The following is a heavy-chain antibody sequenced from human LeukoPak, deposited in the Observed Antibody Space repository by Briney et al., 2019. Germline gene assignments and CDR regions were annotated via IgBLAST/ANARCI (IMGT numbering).Heavy chain of an antibody. V-gene: IGHV3-30*02. J-gene: IGHJ1*01. D-gene: IGHD3-9*01. CDR2: IRYDGSNK. CDR1: GFTFSSYG. Sequence: GGSLRLSCAASGFTFSSYGTSWVRQAPGKGLEWVAFIRYDGSNKYYADSVKGRFTISRDNSKNTLYLQMNSLRAEDTAVYYCAKDKATGYSQYFQHWGQGTLVTVSS. CDR3: AKDKATGYSQYFQH.